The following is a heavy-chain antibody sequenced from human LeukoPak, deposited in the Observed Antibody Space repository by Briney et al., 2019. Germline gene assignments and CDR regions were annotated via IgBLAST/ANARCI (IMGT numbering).Heavy chain of an antibody. Sequence: PSETLSLTCTVSGGSISSSGYYWVWIRQPPGKGLEWIGSIYYTGSTYYNPSLRSRVTISVDTSKNQFSLKLTSVTAADTAVYYCARGNRVGWFDPWGQGTLVTVSS. CDR1: GGSISSSGYY. CDR2: IYYTGST. V-gene: IGHV4-39*01. J-gene: IGHJ5*02. D-gene: IGHD2/OR15-2a*01. CDR3: ARGNRVGWFDP.